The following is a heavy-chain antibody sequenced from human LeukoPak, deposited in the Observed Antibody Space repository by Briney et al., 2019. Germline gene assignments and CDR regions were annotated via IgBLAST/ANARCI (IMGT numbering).Heavy chain of an antibody. V-gene: IGHV3-30*02. Sequence: GGSLRLSCAASGSTFNTYGVHWVRQAPGKGLEWVAFIRFDGSDKYYADSVKGRFTISRDTSKSTLYLQMNSLRGEDTAVYYCAKEWNNWNYENWFDSWGQGTLVTVSS. CDR2: IRFDGSDK. D-gene: IGHD1-7*01. CDR1: GSTFNTYG. J-gene: IGHJ5*01. CDR3: AKEWNNWNYENWFDS.